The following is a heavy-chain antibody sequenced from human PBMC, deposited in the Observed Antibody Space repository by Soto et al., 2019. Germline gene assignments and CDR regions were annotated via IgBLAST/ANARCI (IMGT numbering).Heavy chain of an antibody. CDR1: NYSMSNPHY. CDR3: ARAHIMVLAGSTFDF. CDR2: MYDGGNT. D-gene: IGHD2-21*02. J-gene: IGHJ4*01. Sequence: PSETLSLTCTVSNYSMSNPHYWGWIRQPPGKGPEWIASMYDGGNTFYNPSLKSRITMSMDTSKHQFSLKLRFMPAADTAVYYCARAHIMVLAGSTFDFWGPGTLVTVSS. V-gene: IGHV4-38-2*02.